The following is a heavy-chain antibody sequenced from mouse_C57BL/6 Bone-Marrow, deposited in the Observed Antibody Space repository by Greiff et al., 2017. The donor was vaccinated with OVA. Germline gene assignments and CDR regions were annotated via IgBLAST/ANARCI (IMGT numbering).Heavy chain of an antibody. D-gene: IGHD2-4*01. CDR3: AREEDYDYEGYAMDY. CDR1: GYSITSGYY. Sequence: DVQLQESGPGLVKPSQSLSLTCSVTGYSITSGYYWNWIRQFPGNKLEWMGYISYDGSNNYNPSLKNRISITRDTSKNQFFLKLNSVTTEDTATYYCAREEDYDYEGYAMDYWGQGTSVTVSS. V-gene: IGHV3-6*01. CDR2: ISYDGSN. J-gene: IGHJ4*01.